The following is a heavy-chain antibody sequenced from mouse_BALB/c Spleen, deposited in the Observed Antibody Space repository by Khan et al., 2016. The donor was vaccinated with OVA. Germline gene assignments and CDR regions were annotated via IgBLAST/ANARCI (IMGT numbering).Heavy chain of an antibody. Sequence: QIQLVQSGPELKKPGETVKISCKASGYTFTNYGMNWVQQSPGKALKWMGWINTYTGEPTYADDFKGRFAFSLETSATTAYLQINNLQNEATATFFCARPPYFSYTLDYWGQGTSVTVSS. CDR1: GYTFTNYG. CDR3: ARPPYFSYTLDY. D-gene: IGHD2-10*01. CDR2: INTYTGEP. J-gene: IGHJ4*01. V-gene: IGHV9-3-1*01.